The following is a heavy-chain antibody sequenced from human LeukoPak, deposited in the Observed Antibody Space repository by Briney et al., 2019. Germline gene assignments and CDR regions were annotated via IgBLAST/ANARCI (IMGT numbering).Heavy chain of an antibody. V-gene: IGHV3-66*01. CDR3: ARDRDYYGSGSYGGNWFDP. D-gene: IGHD3-10*01. CDR2: IYSGGST. Sequence: GGSLRLSCAASGFTVSSNYMSWVRQAPAKGLEWVSVIYSGGSTYYADSVKGRFTISRDNSKNTLYLQMNSLRAEDTAVYYCARDRDYYGSGSYGGNWFDPWGQGTLVTVSS. CDR1: GFTVSSNY. J-gene: IGHJ5*02.